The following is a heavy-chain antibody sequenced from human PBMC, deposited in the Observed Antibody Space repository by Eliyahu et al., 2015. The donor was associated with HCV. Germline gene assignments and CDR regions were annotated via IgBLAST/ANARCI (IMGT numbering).Heavy chain of an antibody. CDR2: IYYSGST. CDR1: GGSISSSSYY. D-gene: IGHD4-23*01. V-gene: IGHV4-39*01. Sequence: QLQLQESGPGLVKPSETLSLTCTVSGGSISSSSYYWGWIRQPPGKGLEWIGSIYYSGSTYYNPSLKSRVTISVDTSKNQFSLKLSSVTAADTAVYYCARAANTIYGGNSPGLHDYWGQGTLVTVSS. CDR3: ARAANTIYGGNSPGLHDY. J-gene: IGHJ4*02.